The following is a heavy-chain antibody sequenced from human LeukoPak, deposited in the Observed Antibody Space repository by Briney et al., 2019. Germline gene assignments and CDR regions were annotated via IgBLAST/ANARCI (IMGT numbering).Heavy chain of an antibody. J-gene: IGHJ4*02. V-gene: IGHV3-30*04. CDR2: ISYDGSNK. CDR3: AKDERVYGTNAGTVLDY. CDR1: GFTFSSYA. D-gene: IGHD4/OR15-4a*01. Sequence: SGGSLRLSCAASGFTFSSYAMHWVRQAPGKGLEWVAVISYDGSNKYYADSVKGRFTISRDNSKNTLYLQMNSLRPEDTALYYCAKDERVYGTNAGTVLDYWGQGTLVSVSS.